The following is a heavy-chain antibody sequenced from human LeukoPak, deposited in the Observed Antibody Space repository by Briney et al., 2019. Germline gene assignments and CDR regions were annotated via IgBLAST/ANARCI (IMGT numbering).Heavy chain of an antibody. D-gene: IGHD3-3*01. CDR1: GGSISSGDYY. V-gene: IGHV4-30-4*08. J-gene: IGHJ5*02. Sequence: PSETLSLTCTVSGGSISSGDYYWSWIRQPPGKGLEWIGYIYYSGSTYYNPSLKSRVAISVDTSKNQFSLKLSSVTAADTAVYYCARGITIFGVVTTLFDPWGQGTLVTVSS. CDR2: IYYSGST. CDR3: ARGITIFGVVTTLFDP.